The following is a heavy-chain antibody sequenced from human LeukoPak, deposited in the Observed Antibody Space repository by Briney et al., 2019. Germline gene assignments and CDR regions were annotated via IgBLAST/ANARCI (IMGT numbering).Heavy chain of an antibody. CDR2: TRYDGSNK. CDR3: AKERQQLTNNWFDP. CDR1: GFTFSSYG. V-gene: IGHV3-30*02. J-gene: IGHJ5*02. Sequence: GGSLRLSCAASGFTFSSYGMHWVRQAPGKGLEWVAFTRYDGSNKYYADSVKGRFTISRDNSKNTLYLQMNSLRAEDTAVYYCAKERQQLTNNWFDPWGQGTLVTVSS. D-gene: IGHD6-13*01.